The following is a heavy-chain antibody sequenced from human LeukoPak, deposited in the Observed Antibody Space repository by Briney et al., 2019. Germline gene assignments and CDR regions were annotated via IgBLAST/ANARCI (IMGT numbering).Heavy chain of an antibody. CDR1: GYTFTSYG. Sequence: GASVKVSCKASGYTFTSYGISWVRQAPGQGLEWRGWISAYNGNTNYAKKLQGRVTMTTDTSTSTAYMELRSLRSDDTAVYYCARSPTRRGEKNYLDYWGLGTLVTVSS. CDR2: ISAYNGNT. J-gene: IGHJ4*02. CDR3: ARSPTRRGEKNYLDY. V-gene: IGHV1-18*01. D-gene: IGHD3-10*01.